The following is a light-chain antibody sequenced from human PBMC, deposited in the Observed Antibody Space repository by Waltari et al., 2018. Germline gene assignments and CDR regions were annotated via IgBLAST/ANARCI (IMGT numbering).Light chain of an antibody. Sequence: DIQMTQSPSTLSAPVRDRVNITCRASQSISSSLAWYQQKPGKAPNLIIYKASSLESGVPSRFSGSGSGTEFTLTISSLQPDDFATYYCQQYNSDRTFGQGTKVEIK. V-gene: IGKV1-5*03. CDR1: QSISSS. CDR2: KAS. J-gene: IGKJ1*01. CDR3: QQYNSDRT.